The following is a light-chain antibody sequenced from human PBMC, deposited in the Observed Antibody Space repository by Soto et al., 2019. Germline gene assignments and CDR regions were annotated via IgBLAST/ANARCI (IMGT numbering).Light chain of an antibody. V-gene: IGKV1-39*01. CDR2: GAS. J-gene: IGKJ5*01. Sequence: DIQMTQPPSFLSASVGHRDTITCRASQSIGTHLNWNQQKPGKAPKFLIYGASTLQSGVPSRFTGSGSGTDFTLTVNSLQPEDFATYYCQQSYSSPTTFGQGTRLEI. CDR3: QQSYSSPTT. CDR1: QSIGTH.